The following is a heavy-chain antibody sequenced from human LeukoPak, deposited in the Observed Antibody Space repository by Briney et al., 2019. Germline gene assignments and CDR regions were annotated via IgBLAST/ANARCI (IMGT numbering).Heavy chain of an antibody. Sequence: GASVKVSCKTSGYTFTKYLIHWVRQAPGQGLEWVGTINPNGDATNYAPRLQGRLTLTQDTSTSTVYMELRGLTPDVTAVYYCARPIVCAFDNCGFWLDPWGPGTLVSVSS. CDR2: INPNGDAT. J-gene: IGHJ5*02. CDR1: GYTFTKYL. D-gene: IGHD3-9*01. CDR3: ARPIVCAFDNCGFWLDP. V-gene: IGHV1-46*01.